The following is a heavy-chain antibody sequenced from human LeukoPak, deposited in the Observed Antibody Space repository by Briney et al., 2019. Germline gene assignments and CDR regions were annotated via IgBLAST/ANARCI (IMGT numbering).Heavy chain of an antibody. CDR1: GFSFSSYE. Sequence: GGSLRLSCAASGFSFSSYEMNWVRQAPGKGLEWVSYISSSGSIIYYADSVKGRFTISRDNAKNSLYLQMNSLRAEDSAVYYCARDIADMPGRDSYGYDYWGQGTLVTVSS. CDR2: ISSSGSII. D-gene: IGHD5-18*01. V-gene: IGHV3-48*03. CDR3: ARDIADMPGRDSYGYDY. J-gene: IGHJ4*02.